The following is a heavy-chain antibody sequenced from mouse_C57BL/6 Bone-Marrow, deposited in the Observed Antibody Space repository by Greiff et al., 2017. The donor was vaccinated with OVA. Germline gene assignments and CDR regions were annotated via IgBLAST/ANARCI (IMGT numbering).Heavy chain of an antibody. D-gene: IGHD1-1*01. CDR2: IWSGGST. CDR1: GFSLTSYG. J-gene: IGHJ3*01. Sequence: QVHVKQSGPGLVQPSQSLSITCTVSGFSLTSYGVHWVRQSPGKGLEWLGVIWSGGSTDYNAAFISRLSISKDNYKSQVFFKMNSLQADDTAIYYCARNRDYGSSFAWFADWGQGTLVTVSA. V-gene: IGHV2-2*01. CDR3: ARNRDYGSSFAWFAD.